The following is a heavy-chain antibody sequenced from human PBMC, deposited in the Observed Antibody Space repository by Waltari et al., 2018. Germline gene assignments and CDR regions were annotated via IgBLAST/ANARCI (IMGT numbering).Heavy chain of an antibody. Sequence: QVQLQESGPGLVKPSQTLSLTCAISGASMSSANSYWSWIRQPAGKGLEWIGRIYTTGSTNYNPSLKSRVTISIDTSKSQFSLNLDSVTAADTAVYYCARGLGTTNFDVWGQGTLVTASS. J-gene: IGHJ4*02. CDR3: ARGLGTTNFDV. D-gene: IGHD1-26*01. CDR2: IYTTGST. V-gene: IGHV4-61*02. CDR1: GASMSSANSY.